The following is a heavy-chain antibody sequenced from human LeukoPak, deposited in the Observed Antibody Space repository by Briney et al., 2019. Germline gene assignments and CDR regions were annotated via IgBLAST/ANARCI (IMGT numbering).Heavy chain of an antibody. CDR3: ARDAGGATGDYYFDY. Sequence: SETLSLTCTVSGGSIVSYYWSWIRQPPGKGLERIGYIYYSGSTNYNPSLKSRVTISIDTSKNQFSLKLSSVTAADTAVYYCARDAGGATGDYYFDYWGQGTLVTVSS. CDR2: IYYSGST. J-gene: IGHJ4*02. V-gene: IGHV4-59*01. CDR1: GGSIVSYY. D-gene: IGHD7-27*01.